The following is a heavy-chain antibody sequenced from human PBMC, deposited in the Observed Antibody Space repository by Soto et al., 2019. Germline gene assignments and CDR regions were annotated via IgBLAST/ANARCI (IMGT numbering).Heavy chain of an antibody. J-gene: IGHJ4*02. V-gene: IGHV4-39*01. CDR3: ARRVEGLERLVYYFDY. CDR2: IYYSGST. D-gene: IGHD1-1*01. Sequence: SETLSLTCTVSGGSISSSSYYWGWIRQPPGKGLEWIGSIYYSGSTYYNPSLKSRVTISVDTSKNQFSLKLSSVTAADTAVYYCARRVEGLERLVYYFDYWGQGTLVTVSS. CDR1: GGSISSSSYY.